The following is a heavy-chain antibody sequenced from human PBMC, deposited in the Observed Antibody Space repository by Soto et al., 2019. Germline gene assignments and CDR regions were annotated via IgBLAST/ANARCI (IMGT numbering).Heavy chain of an antibody. CDR1: GGSISSGGYY. D-gene: IGHD4-17*01. V-gene: IGHV4-31*03. CDR3: PRVPAGNYGDLPHWYFDL. J-gene: IGHJ2*01. CDR2: IYYSGST. Sequence: QVQLQESGPGLVKPSQTLSLTCTVSGGSISSGGYYWSWIRQHPGKGLEWIGYIYYSGSTYYNPSLESGVTISVDTSKNQFSLELSSVTAADTAVYYCPRVPAGNYGDLPHWYFDLWGRGTLVTVSS.